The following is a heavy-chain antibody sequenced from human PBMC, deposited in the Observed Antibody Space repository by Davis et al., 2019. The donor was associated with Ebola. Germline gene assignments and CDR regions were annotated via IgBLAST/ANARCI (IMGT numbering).Heavy chain of an antibody. D-gene: IGHD3-10*01. Sequence: ASVKVSCKASGYTFTSYYMHWVRQAPGQGLEWMGIINPSGGSTSYAQKFQGRVTMTRDTSTSTVYMELSSLRSEDTAVYYCVWGVHSGDVDYWGQGTLVTVSS. CDR3: VWGVHSGDVDY. CDR2: INPSGGST. J-gene: IGHJ4*02. CDR1: GYTFTSYY. V-gene: IGHV1-46*01.